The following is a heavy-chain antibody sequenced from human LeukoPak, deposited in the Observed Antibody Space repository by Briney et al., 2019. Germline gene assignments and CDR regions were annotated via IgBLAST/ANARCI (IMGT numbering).Heavy chain of an antibody. Sequence: SSETLSLTCTVSGDSISSGDYYWSWIRQPAGKGLEWIGRISSSGSTNYNPSLKSRVTISVDTSKNQFSLKLNSVTAADTAVYYCARDQFGEGKFDYWGQGTLVTVSS. CDR2: ISSSGST. CDR3: ARDQFGEGKFDY. V-gene: IGHV4-61*02. D-gene: IGHD3-10*01. CDR1: GDSISSGDYY. J-gene: IGHJ4*02.